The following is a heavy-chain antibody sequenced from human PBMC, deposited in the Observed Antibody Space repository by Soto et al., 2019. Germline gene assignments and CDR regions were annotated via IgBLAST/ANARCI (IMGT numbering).Heavy chain of an antibody. D-gene: IGHD1-26*01. V-gene: IGHV3-30*18. CDR1: GFTFSTYS. Sequence: GGSLRLSCAASGFTFSTYSMNWVRQAPGKGLEWVAIMSFDGSIKNYADSVKGRFTIFRDNSKNTLYLQMSSLRAEDTAVYYCAKGLMGATNGPVDYWGQGTLVTVSS. CDR2: MSFDGSIK. J-gene: IGHJ4*02. CDR3: AKGLMGATNGPVDY.